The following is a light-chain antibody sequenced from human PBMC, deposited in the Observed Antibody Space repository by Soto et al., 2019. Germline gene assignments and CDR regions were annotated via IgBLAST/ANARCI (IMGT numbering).Light chain of an antibody. V-gene: IGKV1-9*01. CDR2: AAS. CDR1: QGISSY. CDR3: QQYNNWPPWT. Sequence: DIQLTQSPSFLSASVGDRVTITCRARQGISSYLAWYQQKPGKAPKLLIYAASTLQSGVPSRFSGSGSGTEFTLTISSLQPEDFAVYYCQQYNNWPPWTFGQGTKVDIK. J-gene: IGKJ1*01.